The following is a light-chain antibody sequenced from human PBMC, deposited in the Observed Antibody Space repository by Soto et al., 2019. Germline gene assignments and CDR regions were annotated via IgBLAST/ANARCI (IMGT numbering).Light chain of an antibody. CDR2: GAS. Sequence: EIVMTQSPATLSVSPGERATLSCRASQSVSSNLAWYQQKPGQAPRLLIYGASTRATGIPARFSGSGSGTEFTLTISGLQSEDFAVYYCQQYNNWPGGTFGQGTKVEIK. CDR3: QQYNNWPGGT. V-gene: IGKV3D-15*01. J-gene: IGKJ1*01. CDR1: QSVSSN.